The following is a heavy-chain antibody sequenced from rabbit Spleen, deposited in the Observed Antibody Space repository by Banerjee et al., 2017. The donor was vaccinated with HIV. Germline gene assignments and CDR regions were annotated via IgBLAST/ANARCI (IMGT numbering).Heavy chain of an antibody. J-gene: IGHJ4*01. D-gene: IGHD4-1*01. CDR3: ARETSSGWGVVSYYFNL. CDR2: IYAGSSGNT. Sequence: QSLEESGGDLVKPGASLKLTCTASGFSLSSRNYMCWVRQAPGKGLEWIACIYAGSSGNTYYASWAKGRFTISKTSSTTVTLQMTSLTAADTATYFCARETSSGWGVVSYYFNLWGPGTLVTVS. CDR1: GFSLSSRNY. V-gene: IGHV1S40*01.